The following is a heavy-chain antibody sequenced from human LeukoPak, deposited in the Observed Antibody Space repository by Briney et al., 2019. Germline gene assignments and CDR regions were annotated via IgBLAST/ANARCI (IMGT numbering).Heavy chain of an antibody. Sequence: ASVKVSFKASGYTFTNYGISWVRQAPGQGLEWMGWISAYSGDANYAQKLQGRLTMTTDTSPNTAYLELRSLTSDDTAVYYCARAPSFGDYGGDYWGQGTLVTVSS. V-gene: IGHV1-18*01. CDR3: ARAPSFGDYGGDY. CDR2: ISAYSGDA. CDR1: GYTFTNYG. D-gene: IGHD4-17*01. J-gene: IGHJ4*02.